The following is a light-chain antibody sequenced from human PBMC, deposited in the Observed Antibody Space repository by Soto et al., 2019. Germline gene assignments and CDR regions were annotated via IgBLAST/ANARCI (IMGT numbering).Light chain of an antibody. CDR1: QSISNW. J-gene: IGKJ2*01. CDR3: QQYDRFPYT. V-gene: IGKV1-5*03. CDR2: KAS. Sequence: DIQMTQPPSTLSASVGDTVTITCRASQSISNWLAWYQQKPGQAPKLLIHKASTLESGVPSRFSGSGSGTEFTLTISSLQPDDFATFYCQQYDRFPYTFGQGTKLEIK.